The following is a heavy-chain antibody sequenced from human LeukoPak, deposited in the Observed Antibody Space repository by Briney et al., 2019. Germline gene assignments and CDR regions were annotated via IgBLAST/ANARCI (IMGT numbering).Heavy chain of an antibody. J-gene: IGHJ3*02. Sequence: SVKVSCKASGGTFSSYAISWVRQAPGQGLEWMGGIIPIFGTANYAQKFQGRVTITADESTSTAYMELSSLRSEDTAVYYCARDNLEYSYGQYAAFDIWGQGTMVTVSS. CDR2: IIPIFGTA. V-gene: IGHV1-69*01. CDR1: GGTFSSYA. CDR3: ARDNLEYSYGQYAAFDI. D-gene: IGHD5-18*01.